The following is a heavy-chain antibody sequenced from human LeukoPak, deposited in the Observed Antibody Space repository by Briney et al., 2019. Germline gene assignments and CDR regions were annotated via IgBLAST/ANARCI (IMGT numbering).Heavy chain of an antibody. D-gene: IGHD2-2*01. Sequence: PGGSLRLSCAASGFTFSSYWMSWVRQAPGKGLEWVANIKQDGSEKYYVDSGKGRFTISRDNAKNSLYLQMNSLRAEDTAVYYCARDDCSSISCYHNWFDPWGQGTLVTVSS. CDR2: IKQDGSEK. V-gene: IGHV3-7*01. J-gene: IGHJ5*02. CDR1: GFTFSSYW. CDR3: ARDDCSSISCYHNWFDP.